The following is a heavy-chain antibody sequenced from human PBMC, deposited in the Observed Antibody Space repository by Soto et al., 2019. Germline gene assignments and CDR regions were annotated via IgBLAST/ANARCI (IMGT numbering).Heavy chain of an antibody. J-gene: IGHJ4*02. V-gene: IGHV1-24*01. Sequence: ASVKVSCKVSGYTLTELSMHWVRQAPGKGLEWMGGFDPEDGETIYAQKFQGRVTMTEDTSTDTAYMELSSLRSEDTAVYYCATGGGSYVSEYYFDYWGQGTLVTVPQ. CDR2: FDPEDGET. D-gene: IGHD1-26*01. CDR1: GYTLTELS. CDR3: ATGGGSYVSEYYFDY.